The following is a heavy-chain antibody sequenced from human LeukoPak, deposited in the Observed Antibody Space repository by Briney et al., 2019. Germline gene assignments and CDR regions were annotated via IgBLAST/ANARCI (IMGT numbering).Heavy chain of an antibody. CDR1: GFASSSHA. CDR2: ISVTGGGT. CDR3: VKVGDFWKGPICDQ. Sequence: PGGSLRLSCVASGFASSSHAMTWVRQAPGQGLEWVSTISVTGGGTHYAGSVKRRFTIARDNSKNTLYLQLNSLRAEDTARYYCVKVGDFWKGPICDQWGQGAHVTVSS. V-gene: IGHV3-23*01. D-gene: IGHD3-3*01. J-gene: IGHJ4*02.